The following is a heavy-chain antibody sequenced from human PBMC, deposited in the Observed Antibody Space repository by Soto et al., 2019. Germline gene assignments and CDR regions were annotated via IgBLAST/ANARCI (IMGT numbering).Heavy chain of an antibody. CDR3: ESSPSWNWIDP. J-gene: IGHJ5*02. CDR2: IYHTGST. D-gene: IGHD2-2*01. V-gene: IGHV4-4*02. CDR1: GGSISSSNW. Sequence: SETLSLTCVVSGGSISSSNWWSWVRQTPGKGLEWIGEIYHTGSTNYNPSLKSRVTIAIDRSKKQFSLNLTSVTAADTAVYYCESSPSWNWIDPWGQRTMVTVPS.